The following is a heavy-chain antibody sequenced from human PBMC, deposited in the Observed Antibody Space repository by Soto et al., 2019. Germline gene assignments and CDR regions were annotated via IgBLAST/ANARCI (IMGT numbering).Heavy chain of an antibody. Sequence: EVQLLESGGDLVQPGGSLRLSCAASGFTFSNYAMGWVRQAPGKGLEWVSTITSGGTTYYADSVKGRFTISRDNSKNTVDLQMNSLRADDTDVYYCAKERLGRGFDYWGQGTLVTVSS. D-gene: IGHD1-26*01. CDR1: GFTFSNYA. CDR3: AKERLGRGFDY. J-gene: IGHJ4*02. CDR2: ITSGGTT. V-gene: IGHV3-23*01.